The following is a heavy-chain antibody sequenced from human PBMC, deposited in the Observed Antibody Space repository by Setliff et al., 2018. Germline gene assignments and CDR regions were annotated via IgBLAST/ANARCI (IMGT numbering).Heavy chain of an antibody. CDR1: GDTFYKYG. V-gene: IGHV1-8*01. CDR3: ARGPPPPSVHYYMDV. CDR2: MNPNSGNT. J-gene: IGHJ6*03. Sequence: ASVKVSCKASGDTFYKYGISWVRQAPGQGLEWMGWMNPNSGNTGYAQNFQGRVSMTRNTSISTAYMELNSLTSEDTAVYYCARGPPPPSVHYYMDVWGKGTTVTVSS. D-gene: IGHD1-26*01.